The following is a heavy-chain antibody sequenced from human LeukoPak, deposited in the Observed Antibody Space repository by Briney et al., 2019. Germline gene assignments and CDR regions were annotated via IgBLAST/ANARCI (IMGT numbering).Heavy chain of an antibody. J-gene: IGHJ4*02. V-gene: IGHV3-74*01. CDR2: INSDESST. Sequence: GGSLRLSCAASGFTSSSYWMHWVRQAPGKGQVWVSRINSDESSTSYADSVKGRFTISRDNAKNTLYLQMNSLRAEDTAVYYCAAEWELTSALDYWGQGTLVTVSS. CDR3: AAEWELTSALDY. D-gene: IGHD1-26*01. CDR1: GFTSSSYW.